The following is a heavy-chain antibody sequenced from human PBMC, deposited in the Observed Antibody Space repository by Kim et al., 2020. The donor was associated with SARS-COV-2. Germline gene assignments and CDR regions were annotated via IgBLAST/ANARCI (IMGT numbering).Heavy chain of an antibody. CDR3: ARDRGSYSSSWYAPPYYFDY. Sequence: GGSLRLSCAASGFTVSSNYMSWVRQAPGKGLEWVSVIYSGGSTYYADSVKGRFTISRDNSKNTLYLQMNSLRAEDTAVYYCARDRGSYSSSWYAPPYYFDYWGQGTLVTVSS. D-gene: IGHD6-13*01. V-gene: IGHV3-66*02. CDR1: GFTVSSNY. CDR2: IYSGGST. J-gene: IGHJ4*02.